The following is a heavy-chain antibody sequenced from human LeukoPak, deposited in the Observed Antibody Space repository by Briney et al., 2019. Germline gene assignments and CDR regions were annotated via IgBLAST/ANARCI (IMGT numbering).Heavy chain of an antibody. V-gene: IGHV1-8*01. CDR2: MSPNSGNT. J-gene: IGHJ4*02. CDR3: ARTRDYYDSSGYRVFDY. Sequence: GASVKVSCKASGYTFTSYDINWVRQATGQGLEWMGWMSPNSGNTGYAQKFQGRVTMTRNTSISTAYMELSSLRSEDTAVYYCARTRDYYDSSGYRVFDYWGQGTLVTVSS. D-gene: IGHD3-22*01. CDR1: GYTFTSYD.